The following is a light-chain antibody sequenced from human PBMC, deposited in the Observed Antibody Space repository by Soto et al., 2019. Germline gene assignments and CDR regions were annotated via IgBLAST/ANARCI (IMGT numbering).Light chain of an antibody. CDR1: PSISSY. J-gene: IGKJ5*01. V-gene: IGKV1-39*01. CDR3: QQSYSTLSIT. CDR2: AAS. Sequence: MRQSPATLSASAGDRVTITCGASPSISSYLNWYQQKPGKAPKLLIYAASSLQSGVPSRFSGSGSGTDFTLTISSLQPEAFANYYGQQSYSTLSITFGPGTRLEIK.